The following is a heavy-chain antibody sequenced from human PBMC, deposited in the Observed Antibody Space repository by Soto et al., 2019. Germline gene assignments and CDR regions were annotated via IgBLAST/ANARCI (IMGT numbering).Heavy chain of an antibody. CDR2: INWNGGST. D-gene: IGHD3-22*01. CDR3: ARDRYYDSSGYPGPAFDY. V-gene: IGHV3-20*04. CDR1: GFTFDDYG. Sequence: GGSLRLSCAASGFTFDDYGMSWVRQAPGKGLEWVSGINWNGGSTGYADSVRGRFTISRDNAKNSLYLQMNSLRAEDTALYYCARDRYYDSSGYPGPAFDYWGQETLVTVSS. J-gene: IGHJ4*02.